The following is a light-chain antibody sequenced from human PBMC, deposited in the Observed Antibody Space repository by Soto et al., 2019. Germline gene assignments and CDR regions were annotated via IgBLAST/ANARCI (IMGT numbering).Light chain of an antibody. J-gene: IGKJ4*01. Sequence: DIQMTQSPSSLSATVGDRVTISCRASQFVDTYLNWFQQKPGKAPKLLISGASTLQTGVPSRFSGSGSGTDFALTISSLQPEDFATYFCQQSYSIPLTFGGGTRWIS. V-gene: IGKV1-39*01. CDR3: QQSYSIPLT. CDR2: GAS. CDR1: QFVDTY.